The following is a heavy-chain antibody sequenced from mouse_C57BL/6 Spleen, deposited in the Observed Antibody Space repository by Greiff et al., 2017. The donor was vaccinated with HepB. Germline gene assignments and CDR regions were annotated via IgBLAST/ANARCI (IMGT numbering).Heavy chain of an antibody. CDR1: GYTFTDYS. V-gene: IGHV1-26*01. J-gene: IGHJ3*01. CDR3: ARSRSPFAY. Sequence: EVQLQQSGPELVKPGASVKISCKASGYTFTDYSMNWVKQSHGKSLEWIGDINPNNGGTSYNQKFKGKATLTVDKSSSTAYMELRSLTSEDSAVYYCARSRSPFAYWGQGTLVTVSA. CDR2: INPNNGGT.